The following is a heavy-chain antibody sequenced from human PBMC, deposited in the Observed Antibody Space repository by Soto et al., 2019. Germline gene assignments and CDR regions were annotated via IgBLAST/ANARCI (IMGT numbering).Heavy chain of an antibody. CDR2: IYNSGNA. Sequence: PSETLSLTCTVSGGSISSYHWSWIRQSSGKGLEWIGYIYNSGNANYNPSLKSRVTISVDTSKKQFSLNLSSVTAADTAVYYCASQDYNDYFLDNWGQGTVVTVSS. V-gene: IGHV4-59*08. D-gene: IGHD3-22*01. CDR1: GGSISSYH. J-gene: IGHJ4*02. CDR3: ASQDYNDYFLDN.